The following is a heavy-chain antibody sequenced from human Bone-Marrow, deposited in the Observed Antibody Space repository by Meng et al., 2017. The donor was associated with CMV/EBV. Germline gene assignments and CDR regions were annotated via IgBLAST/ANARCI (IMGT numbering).Heavy chain of an antibody. CDR1: SGSISSSSYY. CDR3: ARDNRGIQSFYYYYYGMAV. V-gene: IGHV4-39*07. D-gene: IGHD3-10*01. Sequence: SETLSLTCTVSSGSISSSSYYWGWIRQPPGKGLEWIGSIYYSGSTYYNPSLKSRVTISVDTSKNQFSLELSSLRSEDTAVYYCARDNRGIQSFYYYYYGMAVWGRGSTVTGAS. J-gene: IGHJ6*02. CDR2: IYYSGST.